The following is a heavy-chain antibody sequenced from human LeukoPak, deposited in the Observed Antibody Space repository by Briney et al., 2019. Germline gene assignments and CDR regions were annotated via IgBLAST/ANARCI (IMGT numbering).Heavy chain of an antibody. CDR1: GYTFTAYY. CDR3: ARGRDTTGYYYMDV. J-gene: IGHJ6*03. V-gene: IGHV1-2*06. CDR2: IDPNNGGT. Sequence: GASVKVSCKASGYTFTAYYLYWVRQAPGQGLEWMGRIDPNNGGTNYAQKFQGRVTMTRDTSINTAYMELSRLRSDDTAVYYCARGRDTTGYYYMDVWGKGTTVTVSS. D-gene: IGHD1-1*01.